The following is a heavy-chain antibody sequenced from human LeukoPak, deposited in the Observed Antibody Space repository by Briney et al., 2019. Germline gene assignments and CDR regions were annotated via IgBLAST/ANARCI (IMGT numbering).Heavy chain of an antibody. CDR1: GYTFTSYG. CDR3: ARDLEPAALNWFDP. CDR2: ISAYIGNT. J-gene: IGHJ5*02. V-gene: IGHV1-18*01. Sequence: ASVKVSCKASGYTFTSYGISWVRQAPGQGLEWMGWISAYIGNTNYAQKLQGRVTMTTDTSTSTAYMELRSLRSDDTAVYYCARDLEPAALNWFDPWGQGTLVTVSS. D-gene: IGHD2-2*01.